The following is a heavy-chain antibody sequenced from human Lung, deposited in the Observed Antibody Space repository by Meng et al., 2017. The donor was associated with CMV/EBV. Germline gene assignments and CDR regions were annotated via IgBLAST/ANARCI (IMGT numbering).Heavy chain of an antibody. D-gene: IGHD3-3*01. CDR2: IKQDGSEK. CDR3: ARDRFEDYDFWSGYSLTYYYGMDV. J-gene: IGHJ6*02. CDR1: GFTFSSYW. Sequence: GEXXKISCAASGFTFSSYWMSWVRQAPGKGLEWVANIKQDGSEKYYVDSVKGRFTISRDKAKNSLYLKMNSLRAEDTAVFYCARDRFEDYDFWSGYSLTYYYGMDVCXQGTXVTVSS. V-gene: IGHV3-7*01.